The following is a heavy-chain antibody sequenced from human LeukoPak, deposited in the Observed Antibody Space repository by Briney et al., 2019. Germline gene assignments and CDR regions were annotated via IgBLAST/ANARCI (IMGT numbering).Heavy chain of an antibody. D-gene: IGHD3-22*01. CDR2: ISGSGGST. CDR1: GFTFRSYA. Sequence: LSGGSLRLSCAASGFTFRSYAMSWVRQAPGKELEWVSAISGSGGSTYYADSVKGRFTISRDNSKNTLYLQMNSLRAEDTAVYYCAKVRSHYYDSSGYYYEYWGQGTLVTVSS. CDR3: AKVRSHYYDSSGYYYEY. V-gene: IGHV3-23*01. J-gene: IGHJ4*02.